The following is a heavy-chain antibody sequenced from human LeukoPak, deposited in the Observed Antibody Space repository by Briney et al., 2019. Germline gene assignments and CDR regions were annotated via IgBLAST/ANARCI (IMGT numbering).Heavy chain of an antibody. CDR2: IRYDGSNK. V-gene: IGHV3-30*02. D-gene: IGHD1-26*01. Sequence: GGSLRLSCAASGFTFSSYGMHWVRQAPGKGLEWVAFIRYDGSNKYYADSVKGRFTISRDNSKNTLYLQMNSLRAEDTAVYYCAAYRGAHHKTFDYWGQGTLVTVSS. CDR3: AAYRGAHHKTFDY. J-gene: IGHJ4*02. CDR1: GFTFSSYG.